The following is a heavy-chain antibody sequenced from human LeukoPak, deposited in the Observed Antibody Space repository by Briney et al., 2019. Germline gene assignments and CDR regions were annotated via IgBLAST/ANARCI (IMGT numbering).Heavy chain of an antibody. CDR3: TTEGLGQLVLVFDY. Sequence: GGSLRLSCAASGFTFSNAWMSWVRQAPGKGLEWVGHIKSKTDGGTTDYAAPVKGRFTISRDDSKNTLYLQMNSLKTEDTAVYYCTTEGLGQLVLVFDYWGQGTLVTVSS. D-gene: IGHD6-6*01. CDR2: IKSKTDGGTT. J-gene: IGHJ4*02. CDR1: GFTFSNAW. V-gene: IGHV3-15*01.